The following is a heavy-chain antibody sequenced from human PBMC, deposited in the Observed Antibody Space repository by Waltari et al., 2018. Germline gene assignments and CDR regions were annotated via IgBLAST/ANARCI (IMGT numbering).Heavy chain of an antibody. CDR1: GLPFDASA. CDR3: LKKNDEVYDRNGLVYDAFDV. V-gene: IGHV3-9*01. D-gene: IGHD3-22*01. J-gene: IGHJ3*01. Sequence: EVQLVESGGGLVHPGRSLRLSCAAPGLPFDASAIPWVRPAPGKGLEWVAGINWNSDSIGYGDSVKGRFTISRDNARNSLYLQMNSLTTEDTAVYYCLKKNDEVYDRNGLVYDAFDVWGQGTMVTVST. CDR2: INWNSDSI.